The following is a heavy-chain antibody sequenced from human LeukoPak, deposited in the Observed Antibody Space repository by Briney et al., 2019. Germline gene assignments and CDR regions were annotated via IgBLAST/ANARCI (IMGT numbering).Heavy chain of an antibody. CDR1: GFTFSNYW. V-gene: IGHV3-7*03. Sequence: GGSLRLSCAASGFTFSNYWMSWVRQGPGRGLEWVAVIKGDGSEKYYVDSVKGRFTISRDNAKNSLYLQMNSLRAEDTAVYYCAKGIDIVVVPPDYWGQGTLVTVSS. J-gene: IGHJ4*02. CDR3: AKGIDIVVVPPDY. CDR2: IKGDGSEK. D-gene: IGHD2-2*01.